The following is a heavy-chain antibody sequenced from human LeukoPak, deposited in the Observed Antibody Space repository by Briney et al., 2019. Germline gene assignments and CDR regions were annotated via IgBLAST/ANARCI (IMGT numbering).Heavy chain of an antibody. J-gene: IGHJ1*01. CDR3: AKFLAVIAARDSLYFQH. CDR2: ISSTSSYI. CDR1: GFTFSNYN. D-gene: IGHD6-6*01. V-gene: IGHV3-21*04. Sequence: GGSLRLSCAASGFTFSNYNFYWVRQAPGRGLEWVSSISSTSSYIYYADSVQGRFTISRDNSKNTLYLQMSSLRAEDTAVYYCAKFLAVIAARDSLYFQHWGQGTLVTVSS.